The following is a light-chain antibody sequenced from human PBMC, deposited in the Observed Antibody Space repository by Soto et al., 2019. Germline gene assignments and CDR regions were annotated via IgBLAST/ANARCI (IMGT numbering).Light chain of an antibody. CDR1: SSDVGGYNY. J-gene: IGLJ2*01. Sequence: QSALTQPPSASGSPGQSVTISCTGTSSDVGGYNYVSWYQQHPGKAPKLMISEVSKRPSGVPDRFSGSKSGNTASLTVSGLQDEDEADYYCSSYADSIVLFGGGTKLTVL. CDR3: SSYADSIVL. V-gene: IGLV2-8*01. CDR2: EVS.